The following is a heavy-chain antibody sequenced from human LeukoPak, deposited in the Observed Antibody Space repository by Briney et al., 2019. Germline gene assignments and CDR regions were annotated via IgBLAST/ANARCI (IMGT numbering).Heavy chain of an antibody. CDR2: IKRNSDGSTT. Sequence: PGGSLRLSCAASGFTFSSTWRSWVRQAPGKGLEGVGRIKRNSDGSTTDYAARVNGIFTISRDDSKTTLYLPMNSLKTEDTAVYYCVTGLGRTDHDYWGQGTLVTVPS. V-gene: IGHV3-15*01. D-gene: IGHD1/OR15-1a*01. CDR3: VTGLGRTDHDY. J-gene: IGHJ4*02. CDR1: GFTFSSTW.